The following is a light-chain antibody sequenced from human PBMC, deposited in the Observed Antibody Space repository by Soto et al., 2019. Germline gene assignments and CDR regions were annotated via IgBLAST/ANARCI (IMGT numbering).Light chain of an antibody. CDR3: QTWGTGIVV. J-gene: IGLJ2*01. CDR1: SGHNNYA. V-gene: IGLV4-69*01. CDR2: LNSDGSH. Sequence: QPVLTQSPSASASLGASVKLTCTLSSGHNNYAIAWHQQQPEKGPRYLMKLNSDGSHSKGDGIPDRFSGSSSGTERYLTISSLQSEDEADSYCQTWGTGIVVFGGGTKLTVL.